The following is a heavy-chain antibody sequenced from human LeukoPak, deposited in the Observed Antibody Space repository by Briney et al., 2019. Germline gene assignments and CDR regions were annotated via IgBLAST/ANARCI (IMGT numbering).Heavy chain of an antibody. J-gene: IGHJ3*02. CDR1: GFTFSTYA. CDR2: VSGSGDTT. CDR3: AKDVRTYPRSAFEI. V-gene: IGHV3-23*01. Sequence: PGGSLRLSCAASGFTFSTYAMNWVRQAPGKGLEWVSAVSGSGDTTYYADSVKGRFTISRDNSKNTLHLQMNSLRAEDTALYYCAKDVRTYPRSAFEIWGQGTMVTVSS.